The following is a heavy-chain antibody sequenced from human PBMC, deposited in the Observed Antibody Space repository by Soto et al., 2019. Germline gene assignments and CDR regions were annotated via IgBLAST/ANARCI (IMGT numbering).Heavy chain of an antibody. CDR3: ARASGGNSGWGHWSDP. Sequence: SETLSLTCAVSGYSISSGYYWGWIRQPPGRGLEWIGSISHSGTTYYNPSLRSRVTISIDTSNNQFSLKLSSVTAADTAVYYCARASGGNSGWGHWSDPWGQGXLVTVPS. J-gene: IGHJ5*02. V-gene: IGHV4-38-2*01. CDR2: ISHSGTT. D-gene: IGHD2-21*02. CDR1: GYSISSGYY.